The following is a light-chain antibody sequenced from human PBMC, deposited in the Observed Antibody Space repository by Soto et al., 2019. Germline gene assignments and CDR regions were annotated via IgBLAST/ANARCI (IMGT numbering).Light chain of an antibody. CDR3: QQYNNLPPT. CDR2: SSS. V-gene: IGKV3-15*01. CDR1: QRISTN. Sequence: DIEMTQSPPILSVSPGEVATLSCRASQRISTNLAWYQHIPGQAPRLLIVSSSRRPTDVPARFSGSGSGTDFPLTLSSLQSEDSAFYYCQQYNNLPPTFGQGTKVEVK. J-gene: IGKJ1*01.